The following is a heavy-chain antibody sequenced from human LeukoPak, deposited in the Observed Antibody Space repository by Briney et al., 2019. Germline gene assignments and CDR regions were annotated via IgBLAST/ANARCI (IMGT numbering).Heavy chain of an antibody. Sequence: PGGSLRLSCAACGFTFSSHWMSWVRQAPGKGLEWVANIKQDGSEKYYVDSVKGRFTISRDDAKNSLYLQMNSLRAEDTAVYYCARDRGYGDYGWYFDLWGRGTLVTVSS. J-gene: IGHJ2*01. V-gene: IGHV3-7*01. CDR3: ARDRGYGDYGWYFDL. CDR1: GFTFSSHW. CDR2: IKQDGSEK. D-gene: IGHD4-17*01.